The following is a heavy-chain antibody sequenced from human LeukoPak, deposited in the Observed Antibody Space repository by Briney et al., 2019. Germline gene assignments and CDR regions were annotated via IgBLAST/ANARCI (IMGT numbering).Heavy chain of an antibody. CDR2: IKQDGSEK. D-gene: IGHD1-26*01. CDR3: ARSLGGSFDY. Sequence: PSETLSLTCTASGDSISSYYWSWVRQAPGKGLEWVANIKQDGSEKYYVDSVKGRFTISRDNAKNSLYLQMNSLRAEDAAVYYCARSLGGSFDYWGQGTLVTVSS. V-gene: IGHV3-7*04. J-gene: IGHJ4*02. CDR1: GDSISSYY.